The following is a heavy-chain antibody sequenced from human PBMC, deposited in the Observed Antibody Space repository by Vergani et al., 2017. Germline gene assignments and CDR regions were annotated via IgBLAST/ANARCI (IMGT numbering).Heavy chain of an antibody. CDR3: AVRPRVNLVGGEIVTKRTFDY. V-gene: IGHV4-34*08. CDR2: INNDGHT. J-gene: IGHJ4*02. D-gene: IGHD3-10*01. CDR1: GFIFSTYA. Sequence: MQLVESGGGLVQPGGSLRLSCTASGFIFSTYAMSWIRQPPGKGLEWIGEINNDGHTNYNPSLESRVTVSRDTAKNQFSLNLMSVTAADTAMYYCAVRPRVNLVGGEIVTKRTFDYWSQGSLVTVSS.